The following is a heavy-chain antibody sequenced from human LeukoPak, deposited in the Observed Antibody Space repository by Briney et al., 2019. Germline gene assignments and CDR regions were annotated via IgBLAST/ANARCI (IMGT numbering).Heavy chain of an antibody. J-gene: IGHJ4*02. D-gene: IGHD4/OR15-4a*01. Sequence: PGGSLRLSCAASGFTFSSYRMNWVRQAPGKGLEWVSSISSSSNYIYYADSVRGRFTISRDNAKNSLYLQVNGLRAEDTAVYSCARDDYGGLDYWGRGTLVTVSS. CDR1: GFTFSSYR. CDR2: ISSSSNYI. V-gene: IGHV3-21*01. CDR3: ARDDYGGLDY.